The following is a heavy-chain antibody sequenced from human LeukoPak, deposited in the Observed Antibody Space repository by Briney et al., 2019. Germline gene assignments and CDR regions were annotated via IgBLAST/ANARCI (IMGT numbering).Heavy chain of an antibody. J-gene: IGHJ4*02. V-gene: IGHV5-51*01. CDR2: IYPGDSDT. D-gene: IGHD3/OR15-3a*01. CDR1: GYSFTSYW. CDR3: ARPRDFWTEDY. Sequence: GESLKISCKGSGYSFTSYWIAWVRQMPGKGLERMGIIYPGDSDTRYSPSFQGQVTISADKSISTAYLQWSSLKASDTAMYYCARPRDFWTEDYWGQGTLVTVSS.